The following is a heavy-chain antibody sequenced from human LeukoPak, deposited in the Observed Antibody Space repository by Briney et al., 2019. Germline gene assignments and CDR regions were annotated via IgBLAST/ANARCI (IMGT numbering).Heavy chain of an antibody. J-gene: IGHJ4*02. V-gene: IGHV4-39*01. Sequence: SETLSLTCSVSGDSISSSSYYWGWIRQPPGKGLEWIGSIYYSGSTYYNPSLKSRVTISVDTSKNQFSLKLSSVTAADTAVYYCARSSRIAARPGDSFDYWGQGTLVTVSS. CDR2: IYYSGST. D-gene: IGHD6-6*01. CDR1: GDSISSSSYY. CDR3: ARSSRIAARPGDSFDY.